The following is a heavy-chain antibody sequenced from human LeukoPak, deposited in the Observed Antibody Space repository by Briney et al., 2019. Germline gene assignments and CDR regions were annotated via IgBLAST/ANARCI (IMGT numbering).Heavy chain of an antibody. V-gene: IGHV4-31*03. CDR3: ARGGYDTNFDY. CDR2: IYYSGST. CDR1: GGSISSGGYY. Sequence: PSETLSLTCTVSGGSISSGGYYWSWIRQHPGKGLEWIGYIYYSGSTYYNPSLKSRVTISVDTSKNQFSLKLSSVTAADTAVYYCARGGYDTNFDYWGQGTLVTVSS. D-gene: IGHD3-22*01. J-gene: IGHJ4*02.